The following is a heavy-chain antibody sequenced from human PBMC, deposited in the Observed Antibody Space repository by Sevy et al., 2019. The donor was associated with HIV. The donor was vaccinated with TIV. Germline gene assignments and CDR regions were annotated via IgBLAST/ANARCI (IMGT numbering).Heavy chain of an antibody. Sequence: GVSLRLSCAASGFTFSSYDMHWVRQATGKGLEWVSAIGTAGDTYYPGSVKGRFTISRENAKNSLYLQMNSLRAGDTAVYYCARGAIVATTITYYYYGMDVWGQGTTVTVSS. V-gene: IGHV3-13*01. J-gene: IGHJ6*02. D-gene: IGHD5-12*01. CDR3: ARGAIVATTITYYYYGMDV. CDR2: IGTAGDT. CDR1: GFTFSSYD.